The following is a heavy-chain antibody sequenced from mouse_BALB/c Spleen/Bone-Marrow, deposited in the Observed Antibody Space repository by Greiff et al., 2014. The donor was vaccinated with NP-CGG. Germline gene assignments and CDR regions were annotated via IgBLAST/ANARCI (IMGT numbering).Heavy chain of an antibody. Sequence: EVKLVESGPDLVKPSQSLSLTCTVTGYSITSGYGWHWIRQFPGNKLEWMGYIHYSGNTDYNPSLKSRISITRDTSKNQFFLQLNAVTTEDTATYYCVRETKVVADFAYWGQGTTFTVSS. CDR2: IHYSGNT. D-gene: IGHD1-1*01. J-gene: IGHJ2*01. CDR1: GYSITSGYG. V-gene: IGHV3-1*02. CDR3: VRETKVVADFAY.